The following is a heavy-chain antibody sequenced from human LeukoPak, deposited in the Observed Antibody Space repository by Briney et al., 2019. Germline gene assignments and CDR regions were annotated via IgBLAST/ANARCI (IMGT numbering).Heavy chain of an antibody. Sequence: ASVKVSCKASGSTFTDYYMHWVRQAPGQGFEWMGWINPNSGDTNYAQKFQGRVTMTRDTSISTAHMELSRLRSDDTAVYYCARDQLHDAFDIWGQGTMVTVSS. CDR2: INPNSGDT. CDR1: GSTFTDYY. CDR3: ARDQLHDAFDI. J-gene: IGHJ3*02. V-gene: IGHV1-2*02. D-gene: IGHD2-2*01.